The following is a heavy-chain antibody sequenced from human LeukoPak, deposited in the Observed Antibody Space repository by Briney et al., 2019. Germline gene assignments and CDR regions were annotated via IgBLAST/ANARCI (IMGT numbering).Heavy chain of an antibody. V-gene: IGHV3-23*01. CDR1: GFTFSTYA. CDR3: ARYYYGAGSYPQGY. D-gene: IGHD3-10*01. J-gene: IGHJ4*02. Sequence: GGSLRLSCAASGFTFSTYAMSWVRQAPGKGLEWVSGISASPGSTYYADSVKGRFTISRDNSKNTLYLQMNSLRAEDTAVYYCARYYYGAGSYPQGYWGQGTLVTVSS. CDR2: ISASPGST.